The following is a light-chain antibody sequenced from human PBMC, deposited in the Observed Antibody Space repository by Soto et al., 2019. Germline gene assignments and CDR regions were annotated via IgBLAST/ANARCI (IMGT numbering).Light chain of an antibody. V-gene: IGLV2-14*01. Sequence: QSVLTQPASVSGSPGESITVSCFGSISDIGSHNYVSWYRQHPGKAPKLMIYDINNRPSGVSNRFSGSKSGNTASLTISGLQAEDEADYYCVSYTTSASYVFGTGTKVTVL. CDR1: ISDIGSHNY. J-gene: IGLJ1*01. CDR2: DIN. CDR3: VSYTTSASYV.